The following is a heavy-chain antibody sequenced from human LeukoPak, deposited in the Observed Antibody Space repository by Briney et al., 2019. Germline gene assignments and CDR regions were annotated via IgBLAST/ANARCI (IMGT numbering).Heavy chain of an antibody. J-gene: IGHJ5*02. CDR1: GFTFSSYG. CDR2: ISYDGSNK. CDR3: AKDIDGAGTLGP. V-gene: IGHV3-30*18. Sequence: QPGRSLRLSCAASGFTFSSYGMNWVRQAPGKGLEWVAVISYDGSNKYYADSVKGRFTISRDNSKNTLYLQMNSLRAEDTAVYYCAKDIDGAGTLGPWGQGTLVTVSS. D-gene: IGHD1-1*01.